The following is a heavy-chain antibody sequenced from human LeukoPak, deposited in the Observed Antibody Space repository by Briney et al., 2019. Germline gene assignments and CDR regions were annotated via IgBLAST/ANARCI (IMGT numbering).Heavy chain of an antibody. CDR3: ARSGGNYYSI. D-gene: IGHD1-26*01. CDR2: IYPGESDT. Sequence: GASLEISCQGSGYIFTSYWIGWGRQVPGKGVEWMGIIYPGESDTIHSPSFQGQVTISADKSTSTANLQWSSLKASDTAMYYCARSGGNYYSIWGQGTMVTVSS. CDR1: GYIFTSYW. J-gene: IGHJ3*02. V-gene: IGHV5-51*01.